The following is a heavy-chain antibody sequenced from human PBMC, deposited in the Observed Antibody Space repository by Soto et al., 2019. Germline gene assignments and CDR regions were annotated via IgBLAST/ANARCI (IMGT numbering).Heavy chain of an antibody. CDR2: IYYSGST. J-gene: IGHJ5*02. V-gene: IGHV4-59*01. CDR1: GGSISSYY. CDR3: SSYGTGFYPCFDP. D-gene: IGHD3-10*01. Sequence: QVQLQESGPGLVKPSETLSLTCTVSGGSISSYYWSWIRQPPGKGLEWIGYIYYSGSTNYNPSLKSRVTLSLDKSKHQFSLKLSSVTAADVAVHYCSSYGTGFYPCFDPWGQGTLVTVSS.